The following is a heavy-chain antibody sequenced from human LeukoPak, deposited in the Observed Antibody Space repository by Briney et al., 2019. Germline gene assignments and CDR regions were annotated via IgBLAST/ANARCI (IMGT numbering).Heavy chain of an antibody. CDR1: GFTFSSYS. V-gene: IGHV3-48*02. CDR3: AKWLDVRFDY. J-gene: IGHJ4*02. D-gene: IGHD6-19*01. Sequence: PGGSLRLPCAASGFTFSSYSMTWVRQAPGKGLEWVSYISSSSSTIYYADSVKGRFTISRDNAKNSLYLQMNSLRDEDTTVYYCAKWLDVRFDYWGQGTLVTVSS. CDR2: ISSSSSTI.